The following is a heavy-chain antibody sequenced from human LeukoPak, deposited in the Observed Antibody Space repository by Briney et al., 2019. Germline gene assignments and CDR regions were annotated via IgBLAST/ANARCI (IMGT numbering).Heavy chain of an antibody. Sequence: GGSLRLSCAASGFTFSSYAMSWVRQAPGKGLERASAISGSGGSTYYADSVKGRFTISRDNSENTLYLQMNSLRAEDTAVYYCAKDRGRDGYNEYWGQGTLVTVSS. D-gene: IGHD5-24*01. J-gene: IGHJ4*02. V-gene: IGHV3-23*01. CDR2: ISGSGGST. CDR3: AKDRGRDGYNEY. CDR1: GFTFSSYA.